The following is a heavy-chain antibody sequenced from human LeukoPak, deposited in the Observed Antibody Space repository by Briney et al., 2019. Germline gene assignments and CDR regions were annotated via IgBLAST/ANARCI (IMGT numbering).Heavy chain of an antibody. CDR2: ISGSGNAI. J-gene: IGHJ4*02. V-gene: IGHV3-48*01. Sequence: PGGSLRLSCAASGFSFSSYSMNWVRQPPGKGLEWVSYISGSGNAIHYTDSVKGRFTISRDNAKNALYLQMNSLRAEDTAVYFCARDYLYAFDYWGQGTLVTVSS. D-gene: IGHD2-2*01. CDR1: GFSFSSYS. CDR3: ARDYLYAFDY.